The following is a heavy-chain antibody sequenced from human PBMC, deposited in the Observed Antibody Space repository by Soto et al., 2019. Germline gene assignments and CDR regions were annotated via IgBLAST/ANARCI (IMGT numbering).Heavy chain of an antibody. V-gene: IGHV3-11*05. CDR2: ISSSGTSA. CDR1: GFTFSAVY. D-gene: IGHD6-19*01. Sequence: DWTGGSLRLSCAASGFTFSAVYMSWIRQAPNKGLEYISYISSSGTSANYADSVKGRFTISRDNAKNSLYLQMNSLRAEDTAVYYCARDRGAVTGQYFDYWGQGALVTVSS. J-gene: IGHJ4*02. CDR3: ARDRGAVTGQYFDY.